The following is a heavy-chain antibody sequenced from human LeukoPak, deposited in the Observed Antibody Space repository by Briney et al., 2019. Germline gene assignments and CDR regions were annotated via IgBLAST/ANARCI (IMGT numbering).Heavy chain of an antibody. CDR3: ARDYYGSGSSSCGMDV. CDR2: IKEDGTEK. D-gene: IGHD3-10*01. CDR1: GFNISDFW. Sequence: GGSLRLSCAASGFNISDFWMTWVRQAPGKGLEWVANIKEDGTEKHLVDSVKGRFTISRDNTKNTLYLQMNSLRTEDTAVYYCARDYYGSGSSSCGMDVWGLGTTVTVSS. J-gene: IGHJ6*02. V-gene: IGHV3-7*01.